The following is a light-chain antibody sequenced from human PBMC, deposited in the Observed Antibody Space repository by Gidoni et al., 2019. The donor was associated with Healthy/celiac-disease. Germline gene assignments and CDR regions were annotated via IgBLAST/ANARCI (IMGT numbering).Light chain of an antibody. V-gene: IGKV3-11*01. Sequence: EFVLTQPPATLSLSPGERATLSCRASQSVSSYLAWYQQKPGQAPRLLIYDASNRATGIPARFSGSGSGTDFTLTISSLEPEDFAVYYCQQRSNWPPTFGQGTKLEIK. CDR1: QSVSSY. CDR2: DAS. CDR3: QQRSNWPPT. J-gene: IGKJ2*01.